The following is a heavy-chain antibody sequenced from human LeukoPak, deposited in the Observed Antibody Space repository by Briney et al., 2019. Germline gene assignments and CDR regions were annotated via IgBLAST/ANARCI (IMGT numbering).Heavy chain of an antibody. D-gene: IGHD3-16*01. CDR3: ARRRFIRGPDGVNPFEY. J-gene: IGHJ4*02. CDR1: GGSISNSFFY. V-gene: IGHV4-39*01. Sequence: SETLSLTCTVSGGSISNSFFYWGWIRQPPGKGLEWIGSINYSGSTYYNPSLKSRVTISVDTSKNQFSLRLSSVTAADTAVYYCARRRFIRGPDGVNPFEYWGQGTLVTVSS. CDR2: INYSGST.